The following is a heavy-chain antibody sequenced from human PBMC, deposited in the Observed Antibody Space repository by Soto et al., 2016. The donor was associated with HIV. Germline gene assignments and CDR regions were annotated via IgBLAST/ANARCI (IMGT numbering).Heavy chain of an antibody. CDR2: ISSTGNTI. CDR1: GFSFGDYG. Sequence: EVQLVESGGGLAQPGGSLRLSCAASGFSFGDYGMNWVRQTPGKGLEWIPYISSTGNTIYYADSVKGRFSMSRDNSRNSLSLQMNSLRAEDMAVYYCARARLSAGGIDFWGQGSLVTVSS. V-gene: IGHV3-48*04. CDR3: ARARLSAGGIDF. J-gene: IGHJ4*02. D-gene: IGHD1-1*01.